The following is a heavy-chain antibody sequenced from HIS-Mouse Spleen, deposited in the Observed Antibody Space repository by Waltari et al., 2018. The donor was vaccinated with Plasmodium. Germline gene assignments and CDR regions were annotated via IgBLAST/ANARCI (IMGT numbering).Heavy chain of an antibody. CDR2: IWYDGSNK. CDR1: GFTFGSFG. V-gene: IGHV3-33*03. Sequence: QVQLVESGGGVVQPGRYLRLSCAASGFTFGSFGLPWVRPAPGKGLEWVAVIWYDGSNKYYADSVKGRFTISRDKSKNTLYLQMNSLRAEDTAVYYCAKVAQGTRDAFDIWGQGTMVTVSS. CDR3: AKVAQGTRDAFDI. D-gene: IGHD2-8*01. J-gene: IGHJ3*02.